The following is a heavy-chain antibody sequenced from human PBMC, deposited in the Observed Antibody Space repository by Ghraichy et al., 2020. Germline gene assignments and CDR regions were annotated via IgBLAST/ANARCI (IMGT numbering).Heavy chain of an antibody. Sequence: SETLSLTCAVYGGSFSGYYWSWIRQPPGKGLEWIGEINHSGSTNYNPSLKSRVTISVDTSKNQFSLKLSSVTAADTAVYYCARGQVDILTGYQYLYYYYYGMDVWGQGTTVTVSS. CDR1: GGSFSGYY. CDR2: INHSGST. J-gene: IGHJ6*02. D-gene: IGHD3-9*01. V-gene: IGHV4-34*01. CDR3: ARGQVDILTGYQYLYYYYYGMDV.